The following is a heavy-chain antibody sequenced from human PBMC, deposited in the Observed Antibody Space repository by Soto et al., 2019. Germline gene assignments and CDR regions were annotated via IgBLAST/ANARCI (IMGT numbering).Heavy chain of an antibody. V-gene: IGHV3-9*01. D-gene: IGHD1-26*01. J-gene: IGHJ4*02. CDR3: AKDRNSGIDY. CDR2: ISWNSGSI. Sequence: GGSLRLACAASGFTFDDYAMRWVRQAPGKGLEWVSGISWNSGSIGYADSVKGRFTISRDNAKNSLYLQMNSLRAEDTALYYCAKDRNSGIDYWGQGTLVTVSS. CDR1: GFTFDDYA.